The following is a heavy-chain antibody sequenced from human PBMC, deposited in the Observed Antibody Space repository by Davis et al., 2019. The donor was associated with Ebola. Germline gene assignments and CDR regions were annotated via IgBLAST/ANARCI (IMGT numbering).Heavy chain of an antibody. Sequence: PGGSLRLSCAASGFTFSSYWMHWVRQTPGKGLVWVSRINTDGSFTDYADSVKGRFTISRDNARNTVYMQMNSLRAEDTAVYYCAKQERAVTTKYFRHWGQGTLVTVSS. J-gene: IGHJ1*01. CDR1: GFTFSSYW. V-gene: IGHV3-74*01. D-gene: IGHD4-17*01. CDR2: INTDGSFT. CDR3: AKQERAVTTKYFRH.